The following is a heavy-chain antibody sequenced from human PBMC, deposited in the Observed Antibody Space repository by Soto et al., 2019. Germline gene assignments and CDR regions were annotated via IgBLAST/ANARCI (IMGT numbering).Heavy chain of an antibody. CDR3: APYYGSGSYQLYY. CDR1: GFTFSNYA. V-gene: IGHV3-23*01. D-gene: IGHD3-10*01. Sequence: VGSLRLSCAASGFTFSNYAMSWVRQAPGKGLEWVSGISVSGGTTHYADSVKGRFTISRDNSKNTMYLQMNSLRAEDTAVYYCAPYYGSGSYQLYYWGRGTLVTVSS. CDR2: ISVSGGTT. J-gene: IGHJ4*02.